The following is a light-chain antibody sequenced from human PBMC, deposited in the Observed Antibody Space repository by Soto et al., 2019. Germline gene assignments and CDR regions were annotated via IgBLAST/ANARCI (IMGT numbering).Light chain of an antibody. J-gene: IGKJ1*01. V-gene: IGKV3-20*01. CDR1: QALNTR. CDR2: LNS. CDR3: QQYGSSPRT. Sequence: EVVLKQSPATLSSFPGERVPLSCRASQALNTRLAWYQHKPGQAPRLLIYLNSNRAAGVPSRFSAWGSETDLSLTISSLEPGDLAVYYCQQYGSSPRTCGQGTKVDIK.